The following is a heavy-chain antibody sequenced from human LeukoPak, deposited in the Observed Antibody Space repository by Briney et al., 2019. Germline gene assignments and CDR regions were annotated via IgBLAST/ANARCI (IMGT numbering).Heavy chain of an antibody. Sequence: GGSLRLSCAASGFTFSSYAMHWVRQAPGKGLEWVAVISYDGSNKYYADSVKGRFTISRDNAKNSLYLQMNSLRAEDTAVYYCARGPIVVVPAAMDVWGKETTVTVSS. CDR2: ISYDGSNK. V-gene: IGHV3-30-3*01. D-gene: IGHD2-2*01. CDR3: ARGPIVVVPAAMDV. J-gene: IGHJ6*04. CDR1: GFTFSSYA.